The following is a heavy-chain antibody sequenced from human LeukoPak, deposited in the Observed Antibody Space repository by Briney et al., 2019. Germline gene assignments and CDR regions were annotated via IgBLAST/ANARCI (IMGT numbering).Heavy chain of an antibody. D-gene: IGHD3-10*01. CDR2: IRSSSSAM. J-gene: IGHJ5*02. Sequence: PGGSLRLSCAASGFTFSSYTMNWVRQAPGKGLEWVSYIRSSSSAMYYADSVKGRFTISRDNAKNSLYLQMNSLRDEDTAVYYCSSALYGSGSTWGQGTLVTVSS. V-gene: IGHV3-48*02. CDR1: GFTFSSYT. CDR3: SSALYGSGST.